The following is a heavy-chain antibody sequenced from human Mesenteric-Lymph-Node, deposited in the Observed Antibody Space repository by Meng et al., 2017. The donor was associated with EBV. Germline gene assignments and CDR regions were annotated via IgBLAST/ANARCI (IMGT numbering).Heavy chain of an antibody. V-gene: IGHV4-61*01. CDR3: GRGRTYWYFDL. Sequence: QVQLQQAGAVLLRPSASLSLTCTVSGGSVSSGSYYWSWIRRPPGKGLEWIGYIYYSGSANYTPSLKSRVTISVDTSKSQFSLKLSSVTAADTAVYYCGRGRTYWYFDLWGRGTLVTVSS. CDR2: IYYSGSA. J-gene: IGHJ2*01. CDR1: GGSVSSGSYY.